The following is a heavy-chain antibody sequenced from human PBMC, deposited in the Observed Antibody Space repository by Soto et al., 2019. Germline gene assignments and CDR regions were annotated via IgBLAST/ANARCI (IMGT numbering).Heavy chain of an antibody. J-gene: IGHJ4*02. V-gene: IGHV5-51*01. CDR2: IYPGDSDT. CDR1: GYSFTSYW. Sequence: GESLKISCKGSGYSFTSYWIGWVRQMPGKGLEWMGIIYPGDSDTRYSPSFQGQVTISAEKSISTAYLQWSSLKASDTAMYYCARGPYYYDSSGYYYFDYWGQGTLVTVSS. CDR3: ARGPYYYDSSGYYYFDY. D-gene: IGHD3-22*01.